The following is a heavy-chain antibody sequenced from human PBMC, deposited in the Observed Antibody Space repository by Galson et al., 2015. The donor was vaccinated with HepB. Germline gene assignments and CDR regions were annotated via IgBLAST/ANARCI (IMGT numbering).Heavy chain of an antibody. CDR1: GFTFSSYA. J-gene: IGHJ4*02. CDR3: ARGGYGGVDF. Sequence: SLRLSCAASGFTFSSYAMSWVRQAPGKGLEWVSVIFSGGNTYYADSVEGRFTISRDNSKNTLYLQMSSLRAEDTAVYYCARGGYGGVDFWGQGTLVTVSS. V-gene: IGHV3-23*03. D-gene: IGHD4-23*01. CDR2: IFSGGNT.